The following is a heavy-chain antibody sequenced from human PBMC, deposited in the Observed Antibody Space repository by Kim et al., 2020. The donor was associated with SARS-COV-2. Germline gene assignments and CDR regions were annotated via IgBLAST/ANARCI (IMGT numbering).Heavy chain of an antibody. D-gene: IGHD2-2*01. CDR1: GFTFSSYG. CDR3: ARDHCSSTSCYAPQLLRYFDWFPPVHGMDV. J-gene: IGHJ6*02. CDR2: ISYDGSNK. V-gene: IGHV3-33*05. Sequence: GGSLRLSCAASGFTFSSYGMHWVRQAPGKGLEWVAVISYDGSNKYYADSMKGRFTISRDNSKNTLYLQMNSLRAEDTAVYYCARDHCSSTSCYAPQLLRYFDWFPPVHGMDVWGQGTTVTVSS.